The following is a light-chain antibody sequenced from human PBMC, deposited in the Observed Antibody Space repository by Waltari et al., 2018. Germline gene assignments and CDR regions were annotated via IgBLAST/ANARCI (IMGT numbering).Light chain of an antibody. CDR1: QNIDSY. CDR2: DAS. J-gene: IGKJ4*01. V-gene: IGKV3-11*01. Sequence: EIVLTQSPATLSLSPGERAPPSCRASQNIDSYLAWYQLKPGQVPRLLIYDASNRATGIPARFSGSGSGADFTLIISSLEPEDFAVYYCHQRSKWPLTFGGGTKVEIK. CDR3: HQRSKWPLT.